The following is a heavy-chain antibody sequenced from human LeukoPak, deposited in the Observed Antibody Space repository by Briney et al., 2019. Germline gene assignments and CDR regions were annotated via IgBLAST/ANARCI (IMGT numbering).Heavy chain of an antibody. J-gene: IGHJ4*02. CDR2: ISGSGGST. CDR1: GFTFSSYA. Sequence: GGSLRLSCAASGFTFSSYAMSWVRQAPGKGLEWVSAISGSGGSTYYADSVKGRCTISRDNSKNTLYLQMNSLRAEDTAVYYCAKDKWFLGYCSSTSCPYFDYWGQGTLVTVSS. V-gene: IGHV3-23*01. CDR3: AKDKWFLGYCSSTSCPYFDY. D-gene: IGHD2-2*01.